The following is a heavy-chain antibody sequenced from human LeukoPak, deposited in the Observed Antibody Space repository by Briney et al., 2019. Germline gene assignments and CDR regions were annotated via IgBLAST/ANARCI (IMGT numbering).Heavy chain of an antibody. Sequence: ASVTVSFKASGYTFTVYYMHWVRQAPGQGREGMGWINPNSGGTNYAQRFQGRVTMTRDTSISTAYMELSSLRSDDTAVYYCARSRSGTYSAWGQGSLVTVSS. CDR2: INPNSGGT. V-gene: IGHV1-2*02. J-gene: IGHJ4*02. D-gene: IGHD1-26*01. CDR1: GYTFTVYY. CDR3: ARSRSGTYSA.